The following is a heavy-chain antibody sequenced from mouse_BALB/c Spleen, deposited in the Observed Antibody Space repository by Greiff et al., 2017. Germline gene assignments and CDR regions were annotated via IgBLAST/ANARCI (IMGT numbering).Heavy chain of an antibody. V-gene: IGHV1S127*01. D-gene: IGHD1-1*01. CDR3: TRRGITTVVAPYWYFDV. Sequence: VQLQQSGAELVKPGASVKMSCKASGYTFTSYWMHWVKQRPGQGLEWIGVIDPSDSYTSYNQKFKGKATLTVDTSSSTAYMQLSSLTSEDSAVYYCTRRGITTVVAPYWYFDVWGAGTTVTVSS. CDR1: GYTFTSYW. J-gene: IGHJ1*01. CDR2: IDPSDSYT.